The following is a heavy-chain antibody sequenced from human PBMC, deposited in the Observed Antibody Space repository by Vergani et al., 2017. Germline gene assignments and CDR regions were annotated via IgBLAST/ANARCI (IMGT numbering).Heavy chain of an antibody. Sequence: EVQLLESGGGLVQPGGSLRLSCAASGFTFSSYAMSWVRQAPGKGLEWVSGISGSGGRTYYAASVKGRFTISRDNSKNTLYLQMNSLRAEDTAVYYCAKDQLWSGGYYNYWGQGTLVTVSS. J-gene: IGHJ4*02. D-gene: IGHD1-26*01. CDR1: GFTFSSYA. V-gene: IGHV3-23*01. CDR2: ISGSGGRT. CDR3: AKDQLWSGGYYNY.